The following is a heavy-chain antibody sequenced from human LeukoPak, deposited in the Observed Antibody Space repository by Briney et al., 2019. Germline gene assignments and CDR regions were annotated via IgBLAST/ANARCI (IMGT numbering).Heavy chain of an antibody. D-gene: IGHD3-10*01. CDR1: GYTFTSYG. CDR3: ARDVLLWFGELDAEFDY. CDR2: ISAYNGNT. V-gene: IGHV1-18*01. Sequence: GASVKVSCKASGYTFTSYGISWVRQAPGQGLEWMGWISAYNGNTNYAQKLQGRVTMTTDTSTSTAYMELRSLRSDDTAVYYCARDVLLWFGELDAEFDYWGQGTLVTVSS. J-gene: IGHJ4*02.